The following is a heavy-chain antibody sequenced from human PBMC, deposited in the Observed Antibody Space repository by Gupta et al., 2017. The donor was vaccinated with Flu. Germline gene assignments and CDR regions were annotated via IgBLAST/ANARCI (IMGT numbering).Heavy chain of an antibody. CDR3: ASHIRHFEPYCYAMDG. D-gene: IGHD3-9*01. V-gene: IGHV3-48*03. Sequence: EVQLVASGGGLVQPGGSLRLSCAGSGFIFSNYEMHWVRRAPGKGLEWISYISSRGNTMYYADSVRGRFTISRDNAKNKLCLKMNSLRAEDTAVYHCASHIRHFEPYCYAMDGWGLGTTATVSS. CDR1: GFIFSNYE. CDR2: ISSRGNTM. J-gene: IGHJ6*02.